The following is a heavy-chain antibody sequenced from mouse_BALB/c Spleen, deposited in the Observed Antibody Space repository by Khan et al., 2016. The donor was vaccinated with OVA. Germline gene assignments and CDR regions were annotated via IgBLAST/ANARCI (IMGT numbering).Heavy chain of an antibody. J-gene: IGHJ4*01. V-gene: IGHV10-1*02. CDR2: IRSKNNNYAT. CDR1: GFTFNTYA. CDR3: VMLDAMDY. Sequence: EVQLVESGGGLVQPKGSLKLSCAASGFTFNTYAMNWVRQAPGKGLEWVARIRSKNNNYATYYADSVKDRFTISRDDSQSMLYLQMNNLKTEDTAMYYCVMLDAMDYWGQGTSVTVSS.